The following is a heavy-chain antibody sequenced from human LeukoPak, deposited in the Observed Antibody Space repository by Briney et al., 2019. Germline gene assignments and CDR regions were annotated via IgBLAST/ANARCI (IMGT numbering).Heavy chain of an antibody. Sequence: GSLRLSCAPSGFTFSHYWMSWVRQAPGKGLEWVADINQDGSEKYYVDSVKGRFTISRDNTKNSLSLQMNSLRAEDTAVYFCARDGVADGLYLDSWGQGALVTVSS. CDR2: INQDGSEK. V-gene: IGHV3-7*01. J-gene: IGHJ4*02. CDR1: GFTFSHYW. CDR3: ARDGVADGLYLDS. D-gene: IGHD6-13*01.